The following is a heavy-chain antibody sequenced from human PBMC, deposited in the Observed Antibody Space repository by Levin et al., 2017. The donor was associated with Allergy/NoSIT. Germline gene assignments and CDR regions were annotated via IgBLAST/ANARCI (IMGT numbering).Heavy chain of an antibody. V-gene: IGHV3-21*01. J-gene: IGHJ4*02. CDR1: GFTFSSYS. Sequence: GGSLRLSCAASGFTFSSYSMNWVRQAPGKGLEWVSSISSSSSYIYYADSVKGRFTISRDNAKNSLYLQMNSLRAEDTAVYYCARDRRDGYNLLSIDYWGQGTLVNVYS. D-gene: IGHD5-24*01. CDR3: ARDRRDGYNLLSIDY. CDR2: ISSSSSYI.